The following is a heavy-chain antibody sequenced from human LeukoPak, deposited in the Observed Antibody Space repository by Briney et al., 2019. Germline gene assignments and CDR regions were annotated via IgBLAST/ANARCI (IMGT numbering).Heavy chain of an antibody. CDR2: ISGSGAST. J-gene: IGHJ4*02. CDR1: GFTLSTNA. Sequence: PGGSLRLSCLTSGFTLSTNAMSWVRQAPGEGLEWISGISGSGASTYYADSVKGRFTTSRDDSRNTLYLQMNSLRGDDTAVYYCAKDVGKWESLHFFDYWGQGTLVTVSS. D-gene: IGHD1-26*01. V-gene: IGHV3-23*01. CDR3: AKDVGKWESLHFFDY.